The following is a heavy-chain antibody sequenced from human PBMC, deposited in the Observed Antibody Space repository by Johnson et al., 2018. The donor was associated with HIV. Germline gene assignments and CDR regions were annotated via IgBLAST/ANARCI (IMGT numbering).Heavy chain of an antibody. CDR3: AKDVKYYDSSGYYSDAFDI. CDR2: ISGSGGST. D-gene: IGHD3-22*01. V-gene: IGHV3-23*04. Sequence: MQLVESGGGLVQPGRSLRLSCTASGFTFGDYAMSWFRQAPGKGLEWVSAISGSGGSTYYADSVKGRFTISRDNSKNTLYLQMNSLRAEDTAVYYCAKDVKYYDSSGYYSDAFDIWGQGTLVTVSS. J-gene: IGHJ3*02. CDR1: GFTFGDYA.